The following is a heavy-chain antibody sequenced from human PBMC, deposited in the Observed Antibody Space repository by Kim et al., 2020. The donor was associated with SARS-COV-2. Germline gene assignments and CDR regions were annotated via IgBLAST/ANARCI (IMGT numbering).Heavy chain of an antibody. V-gene: IGHV1-24*01. D-gene: IGHD3-22*01. Sequence: ASVKVSCKVSGYTLSELSMHWVRQAPGKGLEWMGGFDPEDGEPIFATKFQGRVTMTEDTSTDTAYIELSSLGSEDTAVYYCATQLDSSGYYSRVLDYWGQ. CDR2: FDPEDGEP. CDR3: ATQLDSSGYYSRVLDY. J-gene: IGHJ4*02. CDR1: GYTLSELS.